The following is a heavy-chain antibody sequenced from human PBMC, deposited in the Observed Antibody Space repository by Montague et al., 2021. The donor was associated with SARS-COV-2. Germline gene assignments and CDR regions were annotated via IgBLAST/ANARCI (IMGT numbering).Heavy chain of an antibody. D-gene: IGHD3-10*01. V-gene: IGHV4-59*11. CDR3: ARAVSVRRAVNWFDP. Sequence: SETLSLTCTASGGSMSDHYWAWIRQPPEKGLEWLAYIYYSGGINSKASLKSRVSMSVDTSKNQFSLKLTSVTAADTAVYYCARAVSVRRAVNWFDPWGQGTLVTVSS. CDR1: GGSMSDHY. J-gene: IGHJ5*02. CDR2: IYYSGGI.